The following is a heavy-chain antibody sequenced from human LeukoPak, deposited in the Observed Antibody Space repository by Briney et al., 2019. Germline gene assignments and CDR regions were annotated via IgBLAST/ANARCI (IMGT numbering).Heavy chain of an antibody. J-gene: IGHJ5*02. V-gene: IGHV4-34*01. Sequence: SETLSLTCAVYGGSFSAYYCSWIRQPPGKGLEWIGEINHSGSTNYNPSLKSRVTISVDTSKNQFSLKLSSVTAADTAVYYCARLTLDTAMAPNWFDPWGQGTLVTVSS. CDR1: GGSFSAYY. D-gene: IGHD5-18*01. CDR2: INHSGST. CDR3: ARLTLDTAMAPNWFDP.